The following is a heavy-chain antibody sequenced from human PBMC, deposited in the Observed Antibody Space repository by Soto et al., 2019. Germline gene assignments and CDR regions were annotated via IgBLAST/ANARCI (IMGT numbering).Heavy chain of an antibody. CDR2: ISGSGGST. Sequence: GGSLRLSCAASGFTFSSYAMSWVRQAPGKGLEWVSAISGSGGSTYYADSVKGRFTISRDNSKNTLYLQMNSLRAEDTAVYYCAKSLTGTTPNYYYYGMDVWGQGTTVTVSS. V-gene: IGHV3-23*01. CDR3: AKSLTGTTPNYYYYGMDV. D-gene: IGHD1-7*01. CDR1: GFTFSSYA. J-gene: IGHJ6*02.